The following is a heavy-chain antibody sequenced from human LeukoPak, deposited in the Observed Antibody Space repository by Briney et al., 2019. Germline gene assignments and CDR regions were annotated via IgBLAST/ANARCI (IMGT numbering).Heavy chain of an antibody. Sequence: PGGSLRLSCAASGFTFSSYSMNWVRQAPKEVLEWVSSISSSSSLKYYADSVKDRFTISRDNAKNSLFLQMNSLRAEDTAVYYCARETVIVGAAPWGQGTLVTVSS. V-gene: IGHV3-21*01. CDR1: GFTFSSYS. J-gene: IGHJ5*02. CDR3: ARETVIVGAAP. D-gene: IGHD1-26*01. CDR2: ISSSSSLK.